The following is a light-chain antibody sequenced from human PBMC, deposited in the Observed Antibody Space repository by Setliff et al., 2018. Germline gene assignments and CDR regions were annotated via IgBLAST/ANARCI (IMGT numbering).Light chain of an antibody. Sequence: QSVLTQPASVSGSPGQSITIYCTGTSSDVGAYNCISWYQHHPDKAPKLLIYDVSNRPSGVSSRFSGSKSGNTASLTISGLHAEDEADYFCCSCTSNITPYVFGTGTKGTVL. CDR2: DVS. J-gene: IGLJ1*01. CDR1: SSDVGAYNC. CDR3: CSCTSNITPYV. V-gene: IGLV2-14*01.